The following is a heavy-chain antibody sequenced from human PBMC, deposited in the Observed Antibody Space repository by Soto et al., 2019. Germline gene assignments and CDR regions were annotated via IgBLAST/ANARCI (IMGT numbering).Heavy chain of an antibody. CDR3: ARDWGYDPDPTYYYRMDV. Sequence: SQTLSLTCAISGDTVSTSTAAWNWIRQSPSRGLEWLGRIYYKSRWYNDYSESLKSRIAIIPDTSRNQFSLQLNSVIPEDTAVYYCARDWGYDPDPTYYYRMDVWGQGTKVTVSS. CDR1: GDTVSTSTAA. V-gene: IGHV6-1*01. J-gene: IGHJ6*02. CDR2: IYYKSRWYN. D-gene: IGHD5-12*01.